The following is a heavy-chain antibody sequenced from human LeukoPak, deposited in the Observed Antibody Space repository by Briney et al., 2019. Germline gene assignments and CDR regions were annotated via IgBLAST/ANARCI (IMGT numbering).Heavy chain of an antibody. J-gene: IGHJ4*02. CDR3: Y. CDR1: GYSVTQYW. Sequence: GESLKISCKASGYSVTQYWIGWVRQMPGKGLEWMGIIYPDDSDTKYSPSFEGQVTFSADKSINTAYLQWSSLKASDSAIYSDYWGQGTLVTVSS. CDR2: IYPDDSDT. V-gene: IGHV5-51*01.